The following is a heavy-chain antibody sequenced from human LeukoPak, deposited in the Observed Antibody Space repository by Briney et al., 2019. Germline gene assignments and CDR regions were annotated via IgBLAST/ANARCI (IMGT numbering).Heavy chain of an antibody. D-gene: IGHD5-18*01. CDR1: GFTFINAW. J-gene: IGHJ4*02. CDR2: ISSSGSTI. Sequence: GGSLRLSCAASGFTFINAWMNWVRQAPGKGLEWVSYISSSGSTIYYADSVKGRFTISRDNAKNSLYLQMNSLRAEDTAVYYCARGDDPRGYSYGGGGDYWGQGTLVTVSS. CDR3: ARGDDPRGYSYGGGGDY. V-gene: IGHV3-11*01.